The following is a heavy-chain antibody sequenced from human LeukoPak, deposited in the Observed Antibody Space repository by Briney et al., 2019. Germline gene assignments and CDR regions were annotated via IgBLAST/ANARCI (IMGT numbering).Heavy chain of an antibody. Sequence: ASVKVSCKASGYTFTGHYIHWVRLAPGQGLEWMGRINPNSGATDYAQKFQGRVIMTRDTSISTAYMELSRLRSDDTAVYYCARVGSDSSGWRRFDYWGQGTLVTVSS. CDR1: GYTFTGHY. CDR3: ARVGSDSSGWRRFDY. J-gene: IGHJ4*02. V-gene: IGHV1-2*06. CDR2: INPNSGAT. D-gene: IGHD6-19*01.